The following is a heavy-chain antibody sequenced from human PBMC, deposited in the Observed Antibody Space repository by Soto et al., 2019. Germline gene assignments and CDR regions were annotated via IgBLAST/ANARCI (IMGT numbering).Heavy chain of an antibody. CDR3: ARVVPAAASIYYYYYMDV. J-gene: IGHJ6*03. D-gene: IGHD2-2*01. CDR2: MNTNSGNT. V-gene: IGHV1-8*01. Sequence: GASVKVSCKASGYTFTSYDINWVRQATGQGLEWMGWMNTNSGNTGYAQKFQGRVTMTRNTSISTAYMELSSLRSEDTAVYYFARVVPAAASIYYYYYMDVWGKGTTVTVSS. CDR1: GYTFTSYD.